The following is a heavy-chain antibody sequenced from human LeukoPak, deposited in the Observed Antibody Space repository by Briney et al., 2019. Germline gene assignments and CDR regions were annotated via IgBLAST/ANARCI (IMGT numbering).Heavy chain of an antibody. CDR3: AKDIGYSYGYGLDY. V-gene: IGHV3-9*03. CDR2: ISWNSGGI. CDR1: GFTFDDYA. J-gene: IGHJ4*02. D-gene: IGHD5-18*01. Sequence: GGFLRLSCASSGFTFDDYAMHWVRQAPGKGLEWVSGISWNSGGIGYADSVKGRFTISRDNAKNSLYLQMNSLRAEDMALYFCAKDIGYSYGYGLDYWGQGTLVTFSS.